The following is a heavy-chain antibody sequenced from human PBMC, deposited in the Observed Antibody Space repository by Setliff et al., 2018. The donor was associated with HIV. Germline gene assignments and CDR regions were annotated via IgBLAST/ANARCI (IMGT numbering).Heavy chain of an antibody. CDR2: IIPMFRSA. V-gene: IGHV1-69*13. CDR1: GYTFTSYA. Sequence: SVKVSCKASGYTFTSYAMHWVRQAPGQRLEWMGGIIPMFRSANYAQNFQGRVTITADESTSTAYMELRSLRSDDTAVYYCARDGYSSGWYIYSFDPWGQGTLVTVSS. D-gene: IGHD6-19*01. J-gene: IGHJ5*02. CDR3: ARDGYSSGWYIYSFDP.